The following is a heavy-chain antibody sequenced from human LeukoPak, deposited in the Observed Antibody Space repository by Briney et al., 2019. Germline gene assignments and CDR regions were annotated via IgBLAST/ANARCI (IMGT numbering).Heavy chain of an antibody. CDR3: ARDLSLGYSRPADY. Sequence: GASVKVSCKASGYTFTSYDINWVRQATGQGLEWMGWMNPNSGNTGYAQKFQGRVTITRNTSISTAYMELRSLRSDDTAVYYCARDLSLGYSRPADYWGQGTLVTVSS. V-gene: IGHV1-8*03. D-gene: IGHD6-13*01. CDR1: GYTFTSYD. J-gene: IGHJ4*02. CDR2: MNPNSGNT.